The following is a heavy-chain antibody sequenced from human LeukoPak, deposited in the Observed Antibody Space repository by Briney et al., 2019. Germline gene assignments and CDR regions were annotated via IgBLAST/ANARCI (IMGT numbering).Heavy chain of an antibody. Sequence: SQTLSLTCAISGDSVSSNSAAWNWIRQSPSRGLEWLGRTYYRSKWYNDYAVSVKSRITINPDTSKNQFSLQLNSVTPEDTAVYYCARAYSSSWYSGPDDAFDIWGQGTMVTVSS. CDR2: TYYRSKWYN. V-gene: IGHV6-1*01. J-gene: IGHJ3*02. CDR3: ARAYSSSWYSGPDDAFDI. D-gene: IGHD6-13*01. CDR1: GDSVSSNSAA.